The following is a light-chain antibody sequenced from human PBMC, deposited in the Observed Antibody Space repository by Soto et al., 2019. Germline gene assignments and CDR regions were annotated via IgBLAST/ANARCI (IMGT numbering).Light chain of an antibody. CDR1: SCDVGGYNY. J-gene: IGLJ1*01. Sequence: QYALTQPPSAPGSPGQSVTISCTGTSCDVGGYNYVSWYQQHPGKAPKLMIYEVTKRPSGVPDRFSGSKSGNTASLTISGLQAEDEADYYCSSYAGSNNYVFGTGTKLTVL. CDR2: EVT. CDR3: SSYAGSNNYV. V-gene: IGLV2-8*01.